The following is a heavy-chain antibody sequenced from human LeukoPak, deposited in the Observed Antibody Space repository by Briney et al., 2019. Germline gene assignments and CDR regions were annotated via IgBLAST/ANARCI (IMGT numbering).Heavy chain of an antibody. CDR1: GFTSSDYY. V-gene: IGHV3-11*01. CDR2: SSSSGSTI. Sequence: GGSLRLSYAASGFTSSDYYMSWIRQAPGKGLEWVSYSSSSGSTIYYADSVKGRFTISRDNAKNSLYLQMNSLRAEDTAVYYCARGLRYFDWLTNDYYYYGMDVWGQGTTVTVSS. D-gene: IGHD3-9*01. CDR3: ARGLRYFDWLTNDYYYYGMDV. J-gene: IGHJ6*02.